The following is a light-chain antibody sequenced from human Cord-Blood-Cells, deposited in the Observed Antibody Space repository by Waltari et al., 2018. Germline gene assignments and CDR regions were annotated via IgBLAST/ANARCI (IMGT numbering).Light chain of an antibody. CDR2: DVS. J-gene: IGLJ3*02. CDR3: SSYTSSSTRV. CDR1: SSDVGGYNY. Sequence: QSALTQPASVSGSPGQSITISCTGTSSDVGGYNYVSWYQQHRGKAPKLMIYDVSNRPSGVSNRFSGSKSGNTASLTISGLQAEDEADYYGSSYTSSSTRVFGGGTRLTVL. V-gene: IGLV2-14*01.